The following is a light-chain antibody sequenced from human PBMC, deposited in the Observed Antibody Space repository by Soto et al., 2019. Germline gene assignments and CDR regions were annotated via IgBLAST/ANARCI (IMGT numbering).Light chain of an antibody. CDR3: QSYDRSLSGSV. V-gene: IGLV1-40*01. Sequence: QSVLTQPPSVSGAPGQRVTISCTGSSSNIGAGYDVHWYQQFPGTAPKLLIYVNSNRPAGVPDRFSGSKSGTSASLAITGLQPEDEADYYCQSYDRSLSGSVFGGGTKLTVL. J-gene: IGLJ2*01. CDR1: SSNIGAGYD. CDR2: VNS.